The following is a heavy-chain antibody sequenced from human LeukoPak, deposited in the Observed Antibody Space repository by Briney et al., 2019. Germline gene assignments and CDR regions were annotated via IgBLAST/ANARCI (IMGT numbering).Heavy chain of an antibody. CDR2: IYYSGST. J-gene: IGHJ5*02. CDR3: ARGSGYDPYSWFDP. CDR1: GGSISSGGYY. Sequence: TLSLTFTVSGGSISSGGYYWSWIRQHPGKGLEWIGYIYYSGSTYYNPSLKSRVTISVDTSKNQFSLKLSSVTAADTAVYYCARGSGYDPYSWFDPWGQGTLVTVSS. D-gene: IGHD5-12*01. V-gene: IGHV4-31*03.